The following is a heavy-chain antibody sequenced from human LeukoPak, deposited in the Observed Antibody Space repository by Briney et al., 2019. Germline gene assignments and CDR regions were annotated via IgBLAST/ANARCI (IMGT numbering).Heavy chain of an antibody. CDR2: IYPGDSDT. V-gene: IGHV5-51*01. J-gene: IGHJ4*02. CDR3: ARTVEMETIVGYFDY. CDR1: GYSFTSYW. D-gene: IGHD5-24*01. Sequence: GGSLRLSCKGSGYSFTSYWIGWVRQIPGKGLEWMGIIYPGDSDTRYSPSFQGQVTISADKSISTAYLQWSSLKAPDTAMYYCARTVEMETIVGYFDYWGQGTLVTVSS.